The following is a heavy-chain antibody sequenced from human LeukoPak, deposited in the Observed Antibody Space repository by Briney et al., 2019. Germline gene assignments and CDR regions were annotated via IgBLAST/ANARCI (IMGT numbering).Heavy chain of an antibody. CDR2: IYSGGST. CDR3: ARDRGYSYGYFDY. J-gene: IGHJ4*02. D-gene: IGHD5-18*01. Sequence: GGSLRLSCAASGFTVSSNYMSWVRQAPGEGLGGVSVIYSGGSTYYADSVKGRFTISRHNSKNTLYLQMNSLRAEDTAVYYCARDRGYSYGYFDYWGQGTLVTVSS. V-gene: IGHV3-53*04. CDR1: GFTVSSNY.